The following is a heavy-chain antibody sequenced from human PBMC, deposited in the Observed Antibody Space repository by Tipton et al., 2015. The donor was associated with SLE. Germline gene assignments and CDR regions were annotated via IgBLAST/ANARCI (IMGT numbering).Heavy chain of an antibody. Sequence: TLSLTCTVSGGSISGSSYYWGWIRQPPGKGLEWIGSIYYSGTTSYNASLESRVTISVGTSKNQFSLRLSSVTAADTAVYYCAKVTVFGVAIFGYNWFDPWGQGTLVTVAS. CDR2: IYYSGTT. CDR1: GGSISGSSYY. V-gene: IGHV4-39*02. D-gene: IGHD3-3*01. CDR3: AKVTVFGVAIFGYNWFDP. J-gene: IGHJ5*02.